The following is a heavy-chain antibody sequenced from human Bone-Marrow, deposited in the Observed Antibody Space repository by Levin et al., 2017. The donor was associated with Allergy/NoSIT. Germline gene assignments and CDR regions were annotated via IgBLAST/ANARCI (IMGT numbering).Heavy chain of an antibody. D-gene: IGHD6-13*01. V-gene: IGHV3-23*01. CDR3: ARETGGSGWYTVDY. Sequence: GESLKISCAASGFTFSSYAMAWVRQAPGKGLQWVSTIRPTGSRTYYADSVEGRFTISRDNSKNTVYLQMNSLRAEDTAKYYCARETGGSGWYTVDYWGRGTLVTVSS. J-gene: IGHJ4*02. CDR1: GFTFSSYA. CDR2: IRPTGSRT.